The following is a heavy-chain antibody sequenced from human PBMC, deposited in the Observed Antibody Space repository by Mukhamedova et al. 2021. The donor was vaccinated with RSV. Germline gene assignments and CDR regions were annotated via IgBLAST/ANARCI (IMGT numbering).Heavy chain of an antibody. CDR3: VKRGTRSWNGFDY. J-gene: IGHJ4*02. V-gene: IGHV3-23*01. D-gene: IGHD1-1*01. Sequence: YYADSVKGRFTISRDSSRNTLFLQMDSLRADDTGVYYCVKRGTRSWNGFDYWGQGTLVTVSS.